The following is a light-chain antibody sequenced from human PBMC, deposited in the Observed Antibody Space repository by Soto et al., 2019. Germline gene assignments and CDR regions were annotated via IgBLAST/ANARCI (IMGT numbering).Light chain of an antibody. CDR2: GSS. V-gene: IGKV3-20*01. CDR1: QSVGSNY. J-gene: IGKJ1*01. Sequence: EIVMTQSPGTLSLSPGERATLSCRASQSVGSNYLAWYQQKPGQAPRLLIYGSSSRATGIPDRFSGSGSGTDFTLRISRLEPEDVAVYYCQQYGSARRTFGQGTKVEVK. CDR3: QQYGSARRT.